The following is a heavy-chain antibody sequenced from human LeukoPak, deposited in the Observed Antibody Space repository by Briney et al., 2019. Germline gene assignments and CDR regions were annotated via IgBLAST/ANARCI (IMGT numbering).Heavy chain of an antibody. J-gene: IGHJ4*02. CDR1: GFTFSSYA. V-gene: IGHV3-23*01. CDR2: ISGSGGST. D-gene: IGHD2-2*01. CDR3: AKRGDCSGTCTYDY. Sequence: GGSLRLSCAASGFTFSSYAMSWVRQAPGKGLEWVSAISGSGGSTYYADSVKGRFTLSRDNSKNTVYLQMNSLRAEDTAVYYCAKRGDCSGTCTYDYWGQGTLVTVSS.